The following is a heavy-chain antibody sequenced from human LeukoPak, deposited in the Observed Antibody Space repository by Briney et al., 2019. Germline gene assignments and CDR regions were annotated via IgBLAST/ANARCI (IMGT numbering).Heavy chain of an antibody. J-gene: IGHJ4*02. CDR3: ARDELRVGATVTDY. Sequence: PSETLSLTCTVSGGSISSYYWSWIRQPAGKGLEWIGRIYTSGSTNYNPSFKSRVTMSVDTSKNQFSLKLSSVTAADTAVYYCARDELRVGATVTDYWGQGTLVTVSS. CDR2: IYTSGST. D-gene: IGHD1-26*01. CDR1: GGSISSYY. V-gene: IGHV4-4*07.